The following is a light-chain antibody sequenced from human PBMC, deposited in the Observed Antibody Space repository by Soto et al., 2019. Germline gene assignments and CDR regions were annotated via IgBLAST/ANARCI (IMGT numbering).Light chain of an antibody. CDR1: QSTSSY. CDR2: QAS. J-gene: IGKJ1*01. V-gene: IGKV1-5*03. Sequence: DVHMTQSPSTLSASVGYRVTITCRASQSTSSYLAWYQQKQGKAPKLLIYQASSLENGVPSRFSGSGYGTEFNLTISSLQTDDFATYYCQHYNSYSEAFGQGTKVDIK. CDR3: QHYNSYSEA.